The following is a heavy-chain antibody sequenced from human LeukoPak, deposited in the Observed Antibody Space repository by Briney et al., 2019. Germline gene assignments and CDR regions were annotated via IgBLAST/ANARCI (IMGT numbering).Heavy chain of an antibody. D-gene: IGHD3-9*01. CDR1: GGSISSGGYY. CDR3: ARVLDIFTGPNPINWFDP. V-gene: IGHV4-31*03. Sequence: SQTLSLTCTVSGGSISSGGYYWSWIRQHPGKGLEWIGYIYYSGSTYYNPSLKGRVTISVDTSKNQFSLKLSSVTAADTAVYYCARVLDIFTGPNPINWFDPWGQGTLVTVSS. J-gene: IGHJ5*02. CDR2: IYYSGST.